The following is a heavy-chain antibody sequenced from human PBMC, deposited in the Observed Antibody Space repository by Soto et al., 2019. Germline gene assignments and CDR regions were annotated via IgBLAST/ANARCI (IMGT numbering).Heavy chain of an antibody. CDR3: ARRSGLARLDY. J-gene: IGHJ4*02. V-gene: IGHV4-34*01. CDR1: GGSFSGYY. Sequence: SETLSLTCAVYGGSFSGYYWSWIRQPPGKGLEWIGEINHSGSTNYNPSLKSRVTISVDTSKNQFSLKLSSVTAADTAVYYCARRSGLARLDYWGQGTLVTVSS. D-gene: IGHD6-6*01. CDR2: INHSGST.